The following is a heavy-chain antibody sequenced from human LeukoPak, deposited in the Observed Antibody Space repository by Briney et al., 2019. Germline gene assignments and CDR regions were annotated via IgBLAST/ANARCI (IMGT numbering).Heavy chain of an antibody. CDR3: AKDTGYSGYDYYFDY. CDR2: ISWNSGSI. CDR1: GFTFDDYA. D-gene: IGHD5-12*01. Sequence: GGSLRLPCAASGFTFDDYAMHWVRQAPGKGLEWVSGISWNSGSIGYADSVKGRFTISRDNAKNSLYLQMNSLRAEDTALYYCAKDTGYSGYDYYFDYWGQGTLVTVSS. J-gene: IGHJ4*02. V-gene: IGHV3-9*01.